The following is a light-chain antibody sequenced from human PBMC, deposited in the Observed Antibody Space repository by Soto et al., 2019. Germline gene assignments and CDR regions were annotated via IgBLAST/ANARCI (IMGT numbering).Light chain of an antibody. CDR2: GVS. CDR1: QSSNS. J-gene: IGKJ3*01. CDR3: QQYGPSRWFT. Sequence: EIVLSQSPGTLSLSPGERATLSCRTTQSSNSLAWYQHKPGQAPRLLIYGVSSRPTDIPDRFSGSGSGTDFTLTISRLEPEDFAVYYGQQYGPSRWFTFGPGTKVDIK. V-gene: IGKV3-20*01.